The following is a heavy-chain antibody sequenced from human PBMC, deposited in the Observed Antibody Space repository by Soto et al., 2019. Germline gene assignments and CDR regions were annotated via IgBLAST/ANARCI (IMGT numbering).Heavy chain of an antibody. D-gene: IGHD3-16*01. J-gene: IGHJ6*02. V-gene: IGHV4-30-2*01. CDR2: IYPTGKT. CDR1: GGSISSAGYS. CDR3: ARAPPGPAPRWGV. Sequence: SETLSLTCTVSGGSISSAGYSWSWIRQTPGKGLEWIGYIYPTGKTYYNPSLMNRATLSIDTSQNQFSLQLTSVTAADTAVYFCARAPPGPAPRWGVWGHGTTVTGSS.